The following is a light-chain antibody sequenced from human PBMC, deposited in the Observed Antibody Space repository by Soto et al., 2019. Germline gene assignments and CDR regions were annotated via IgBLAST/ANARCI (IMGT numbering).Light chain of an antibody. CDR3: QQYGSSSLS. CDR2: GAS. V-gene: IGKV3-20*01. CDR1: QSVTSSY. Sequence: EIVLTQSPGTLSLSPGERATLSCRASQSVTSSYLARYQQNPGQAPRLLIYGASSRATGIPDRFSGSGSGTDFTLTISTLEHAVFAVYYCQQYGSSSLSFGGGTNVEIK. J-gene: IGKJ4*01.